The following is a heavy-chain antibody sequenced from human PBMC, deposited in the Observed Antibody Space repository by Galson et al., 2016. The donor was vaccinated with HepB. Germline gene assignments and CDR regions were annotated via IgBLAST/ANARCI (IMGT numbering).Heavy chain of an antibody. CDR2: ISSDGSEK. J-gene: IGHJ4*02. V-gene: IGHV3-30*18. D-gene: IGHD5-12*01. CDR1: GFTFNTFG. CDR3: AKVTRTSVATDY. Sequence: SLRLSCAASGFTFNTFGIHWVRQAPGKGLDWVALISSDGSEKNYANSVKGRFTISRDNSKNTLYLQMNSLRAEDTGVYYCAKVTRTSVATDYWGQGTLVTVSS.